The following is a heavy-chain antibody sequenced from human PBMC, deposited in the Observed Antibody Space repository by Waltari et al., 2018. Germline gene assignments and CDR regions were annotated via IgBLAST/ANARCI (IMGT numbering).Heavy chain of an antibody. V-gene: IGHV4-39*01. D-gene: IGHD6-13*01. CDR2: IYYSGST. CDR3: ARLGEADSSSWWFFDY. J-gene: IGHJ4*02. CDR1: GRPLSSRSYY. Sequence: QQQPQAAGPGLVMPSVTLSPTRAVSGRPLSSRSYYRGRTLQHPGKGLEWIGSIYYSGSTYYNPSLKSRVTISVDTSKNQFSLKLSSVTAADTAVYYCARLGEADSSSWWFFDYWGQGTLVTVSS.